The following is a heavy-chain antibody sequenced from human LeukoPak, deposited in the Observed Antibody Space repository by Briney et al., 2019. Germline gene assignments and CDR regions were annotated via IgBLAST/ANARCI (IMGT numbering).Heavy chain of an antibody. Sequence: PGGSLRLSCAASGFTFSSYWMTWVRQGPGKGLEWVANIKPGGNEKYYVDSVKGRFTISRDNAKNSLYLQMNSLRADDTAIYYCARDKIVGPTTLDYWGQGTLVTVSS. CDR1: GFTFSSYW. CDR3: ARDKIVGPTTLDY. D-gene: IGHD1-26*01. CDR2: IKPGGNEK. V-gene: IGHV3-7*01. J-gene: IGHJ4*02.